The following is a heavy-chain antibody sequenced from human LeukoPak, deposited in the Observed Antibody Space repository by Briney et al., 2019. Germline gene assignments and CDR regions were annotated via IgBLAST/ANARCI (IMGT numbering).Heavy chain of an antibody. CDR1: GFTFSNYA. CDR3: AKDKNIVVVPAAADY. J-gene: IGHJ4*02. Sequence: GGSLRLSCSASGFTFSNYAMTWVRQAPGKGLEWVSSISVTGASTYYADSVKGRFSISRDNSKNTLYLQMNSLRAEDTAVYYCAKDKNIVVVPAAADYWGPGTLVTVSS. CDR2: ISVTGAST. V-gene: IGHV3-23*01. D-gene: IGHD2-2*01.